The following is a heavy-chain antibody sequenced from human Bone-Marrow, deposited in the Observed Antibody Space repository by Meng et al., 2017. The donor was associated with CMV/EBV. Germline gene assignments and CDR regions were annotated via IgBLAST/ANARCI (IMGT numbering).Heavy chain of an antibody. CDR3: ARGPDYYDSSGGIRFDY. D-gene: IGHD3-22*01. Sequence: ASVKVSCKASGYTFTSYDINWVRQATGQGLEWMGWMNPNSGHTGYAQKFQGRVTMTRDTSISTAYMELTSLKSEDTALYYCARGPDYYDSSGGIRFDYWGQGTLVTVSS. CDR2: MNPNSGHT. V-gene: IGHV1-8*01. J-gene: IGHJ4*02. CDR1: GYTFTSYD.